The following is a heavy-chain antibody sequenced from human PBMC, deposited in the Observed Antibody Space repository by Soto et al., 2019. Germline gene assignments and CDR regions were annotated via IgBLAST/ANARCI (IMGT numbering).Heavy chain of an antibody. D-gene: IGHD3-10*01. J-gene: IGHJ4*02. CDR3: ARYGSGSYYPTTFDY. CDR1: GGSISSGSFY. CDR2: IYYSGST. V-gene: IGHV4-31*03. Sequence: QVQLQESGPGLVKPSQTLSLTCTVSGGSISSGSFYWSWIRQHPGKGLECIGYIYYSGSTYYNPSLKSRVTISVDTSENQFSLKLSSVTAADTVVYYCARYGSGSYYPTTFDYWGQGTLVTVSS.